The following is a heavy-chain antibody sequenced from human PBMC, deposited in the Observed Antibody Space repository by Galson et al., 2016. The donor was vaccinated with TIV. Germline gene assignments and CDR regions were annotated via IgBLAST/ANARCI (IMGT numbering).Heavy chain of an antibody. V-gene: IGHV3-48*03. CDR2: IGRGANFR. Sequence: SLRLSCAASGFAVSSYDMNWVRQAPGKGLEWLSYIGRGANFRDYSDSVKGRFTVSEDNAKNSLYLQMSSLRAEDTGVYYCARDGGNAWEYDCWGQGTLVTVSP. CDR3: ARDGGNAWEYDC. CDR1: GFAVSSYD. D-gene: IGHD1-26*01. J-gene: IGHJ4*02.